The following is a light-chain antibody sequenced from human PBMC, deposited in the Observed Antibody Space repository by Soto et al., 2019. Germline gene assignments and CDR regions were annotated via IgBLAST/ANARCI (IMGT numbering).Light chain of an antibody. V-gene: IGKV3-20*01. Sequence: SLSPGERATLSCRASQSVRSRYLAWYQQKAGQAPRLLIYDASRRATGIPDRFSGSGSGTDVTLTISRLEPEDFAVYYCQQYGSSVTFGGGTKVEIK. J-gene: IGKJ4*01. CDR3: QQYGSSVT. CDR1: QSVRSRY. CDR2: DAS.